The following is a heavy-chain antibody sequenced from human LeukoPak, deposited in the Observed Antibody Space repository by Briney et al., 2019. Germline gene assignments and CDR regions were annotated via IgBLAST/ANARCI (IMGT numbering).Heavy chain of an antibody. CDR1: GFSVGTRGGG. CDR2: NYWDDDK. CDR3: AHVTGYCTNGVCYSRRYYFDY. Sequence: QSGPTLVNPPQTLTLTCTFSGFSVGTRGGGVGWIRQPPGKALEWLSLNYWDDDKRYSPDIKRRRTITKETSQTQGVLTMTNMDPVDTATYYCAHVTGYCTNGVCYSRRYYFDYWGQGTLVTVSS. V-gene: IGHV2-5*02. D-gene: IGHD2-8*01. J-gene: IGHJ4*02.